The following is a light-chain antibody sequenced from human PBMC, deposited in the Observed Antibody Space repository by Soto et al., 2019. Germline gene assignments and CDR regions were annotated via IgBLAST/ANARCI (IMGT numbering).Light chain of an antibody. Sequence: QSALTQPASVSGSPGQSITISCSGTSSDVGGYNYVSWHQQHPGKAPKVMIYDVSNRPSGVSNRFSGSKSGNTASLTISGLQAEDEADYYCCSCISSNTGVFGSGTKLTVL. CDR1: SSDVGGYNY. CDR3: CSCISSNTGV. CDR2: DVS. J-gene: IGLJ1*01. V-gene: IGLV2-14*03.